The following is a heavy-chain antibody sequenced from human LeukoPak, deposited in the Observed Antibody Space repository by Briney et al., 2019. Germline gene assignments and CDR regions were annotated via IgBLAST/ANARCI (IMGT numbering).Heavy chain of an antibody. D-gene: IGHD1-1*01. J-gene: IGHJ4*02. CDR1: AYSVNSAYY. Sequence: PSETLSLTCGVSAYSVNSAYYWGWIRQPPGKGLEWIGTIYHSGTTYYNPSLQNRVPISVDTSKNQFSLKLTSVTAADSAIYYCARLVPTTGYFDSWGQGTLVTVSS. V-gene: IGHV4-38-2*01. CDR3: ARLVPTTGYFDS. CDR2: IYHSGTT.